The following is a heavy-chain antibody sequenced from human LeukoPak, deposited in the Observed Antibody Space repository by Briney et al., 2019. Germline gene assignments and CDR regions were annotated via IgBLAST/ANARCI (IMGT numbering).Heavy chain of an antibody. CDR2: IWYDGSNK. Sequence: GGSLRLSCAASGFSFTNYGMHWVRQAPGKGLEWVAVIWYDGSNKYYADSVKGRFTISRDNSKNTLYLQMNSLRAEDTAVYYCARDPYGDYLNFYYGMDVWGQGTTVTVSS. D-gene: IGHD4-17*01. CDR3: ARDPYGDYLNFYYGMDV. J-gene: IGHJ6*02. V-gene: IGHV3-33*08. CDR1: GFSFTNYG.